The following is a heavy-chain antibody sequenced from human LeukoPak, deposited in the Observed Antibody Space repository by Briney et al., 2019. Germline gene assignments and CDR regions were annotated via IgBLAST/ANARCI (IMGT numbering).Heavy chain of an antibody. CDR1: GYTFAGYY. CDR2: INPNSGGT. D-gene: IGHD3-22*01. CDR3: ARFDSSGYYGKGSFDY. V-gene: IGHV1-2*02. J-gene: IGHJ4*02. Sequence: GASVKVSCKASGYTFAGYYMHWVRQAPGQGLEWMGWINPNSGGTNYAQKFQGRVTMTRDTSISTAYMELSRLRSDDTAVSYCARFDSSGYYGKGSFDYWGQGTLVTVSS.